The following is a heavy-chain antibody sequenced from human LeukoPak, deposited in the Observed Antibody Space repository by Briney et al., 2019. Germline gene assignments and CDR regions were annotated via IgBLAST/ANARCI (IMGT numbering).Heavy chain of an antibody. Sequence: ASVNVSCKVSGYTLTELSMHWVRQATGKGLERMGGFDPEDGETIYAQKFQGRVTMTEDTSTDTAYMELSSLRSEDTAVYYCATEAIVDAFDIWGQGTMVTVSS. J-gene: IGHJ3*02. V-gene: IGHV1-24*01. CDR2: FDPEDGET. CDR3: ATEAIVDAFDI. D-gene: IGHD2/OR15-2a*01. CDR1: GYTLTELS.